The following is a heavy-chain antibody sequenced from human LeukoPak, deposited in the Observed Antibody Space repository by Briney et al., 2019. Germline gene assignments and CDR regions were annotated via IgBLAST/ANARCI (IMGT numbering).Heavy chain of an antibody. Sequence: PGGFLRLSCAASGFTVSSNYMSWVRQAPGKGLKWVSVIYSGGSTYYADSVKGRFTISRDNSKNTLYLQMNSLRAEDTAVYYCARVDNWNDVSYYFDYWGQGTLVTVSS. V-gene: IGHV3-53*01. D-gene: IGHD1-20*01. J-gene: IGHJ4*02. CDR1: GFTVSSNY. CDR3: ARVDNWNDVSYYFDY. CDR2: IYSGGST.